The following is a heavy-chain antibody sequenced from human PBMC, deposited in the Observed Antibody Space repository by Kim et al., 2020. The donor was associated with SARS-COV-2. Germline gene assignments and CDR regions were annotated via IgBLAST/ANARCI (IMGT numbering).Heavy chain of an antibody. Sequence: GGSLRLSCAASGFTFSSYSMHWVRQAPGKGLEWVAVISYDGSNKYYADSVNGRFTISRDNSKNTLYLQMNSLRAEDTAVYYCARAQGGGYYSYFDYWGQGTLVTVSS. J-gene: IGHJ4*02. CDR1: GFTFSSYS. CDR3: ARAQGGGYYSYFDY. CDR2: ISYDGSNK. V-gene: IGHV3-30*04. D-gene: IGHD1-26*01.